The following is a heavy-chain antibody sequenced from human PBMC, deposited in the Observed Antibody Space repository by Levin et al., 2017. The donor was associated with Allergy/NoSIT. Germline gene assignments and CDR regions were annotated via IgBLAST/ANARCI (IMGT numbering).Heavy chain of an antibody. D-gene: IGHD3-22*01. CDR3: ARDRDSGYSGGDALDI. CDR1: GFTFRTYW. J-gene: IGHJ3*02. V-gene: IGHV3-7*01. CDR2: IKEDGSES. Sequence: ETLSLTCAASGFTFRTYWMSWVRQAPGKGLEWVANIKEDGSESYYVASVTGRFTMSRDNAKNSLYLQMNSLRVEDTAAYYCARDRDSGYSGGDALDIWGQGTMVTVSS.